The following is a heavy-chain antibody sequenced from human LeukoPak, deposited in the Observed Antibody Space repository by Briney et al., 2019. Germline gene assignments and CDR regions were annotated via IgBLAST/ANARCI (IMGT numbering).Heavy chain of an antibody. J-gene: IGHJ5*02. V-gene: IGHV4-39*02. D-gene: IGHD3-10*01. CDR1: GGSISSSSYY. Sequence: SETLSLTCTVSGGSISSSSYYWGWIRQPPGKGLEWIGEINHSGSTNYNPSLKSRVTISVDTSKNHFSLRLRSVTAADTAVYYCARSWGYFAAGTYYRRHNWFDPWGQGTLVTVSS. CDR3: ARSWGYFAAGTYYRRHNWFDP. CDR2: INHSGST.